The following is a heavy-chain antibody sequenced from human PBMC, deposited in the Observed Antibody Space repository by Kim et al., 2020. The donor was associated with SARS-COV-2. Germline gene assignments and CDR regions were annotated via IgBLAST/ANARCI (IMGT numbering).Heavy chain of an antibody. J-gene: IGHJ2*01. Sequence: SLQSRVTISVDTSKNQFALKLSSVTAADTAVYYCARVREQWLVNYWYFDLWGRGTLVTVSS. D-gene: IGHD6-19*01. CDR3: ARVREQWLVNYWYFDL. V-gene: IGHV4-59*01.